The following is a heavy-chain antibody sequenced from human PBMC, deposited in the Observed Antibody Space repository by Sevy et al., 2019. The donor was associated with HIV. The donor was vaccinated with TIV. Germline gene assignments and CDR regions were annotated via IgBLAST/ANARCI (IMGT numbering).Heavy chain of an antibody. D-gene: IGHD3-10*01. CDR1: GGSFSGYY. CDR2: INHSGST. Sequence: SETLSLTCAVYGGSFSGYYWSWIRQPPGKGLEWIGEINHSGSTNYNPSLKSRVTISVDTSKNQFSRKLSSVTAADTAVYYCARGVMYYYGSGSYSFGMDVWGQGTTVTVSS. J-gene: IGHJ6*02. V-gene: IGHV4-34*01. CDR3: ARGVMYYYGSGSYSFGMDV.